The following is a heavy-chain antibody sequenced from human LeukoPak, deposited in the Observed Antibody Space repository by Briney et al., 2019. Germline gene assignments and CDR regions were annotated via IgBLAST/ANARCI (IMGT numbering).Heavy chain of an antibody. CDR1: GGXISSXXXX. D-gene: IGHD2-2*01. CDR2: XXYSGST. Sequence: VSGGXISSXXXXXGXXXXXPXXGLXXIGXXXYSGSTYYTPSLQSRVTMSIDTSKNRFSLKLSSVTAADTAVYYCASGGYCSSTSCYPTWFDPWGQGTLVTVSS. CDR3: ASGGYCSSTSCYPTWFDP. J-gene: IGHJ5*02. V-gene: IGHV4-39*07.